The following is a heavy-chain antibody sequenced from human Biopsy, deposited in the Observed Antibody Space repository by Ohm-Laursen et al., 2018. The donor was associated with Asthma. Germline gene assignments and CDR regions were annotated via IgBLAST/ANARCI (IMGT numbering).Heavy chain of an antibody. CDR1: GGTFNTYV. J-gene: IGHJ4*02. D-gene: IGHD2-2*01. CDR3: ARKAGSCISRTCYSLDF. Sequence: SVNASCKSLGGTFNTYVIGWGRQAPGQGLEWMGGINSVFGTTTYPQKFQDRVTITADDSTSTVYMELSSLRSEDTAVYYCARKAGSCISRTCYSLDFWGQGTLVTVSS. V-gene: IGHV1-69*13. CDR2: INSVFGTT.